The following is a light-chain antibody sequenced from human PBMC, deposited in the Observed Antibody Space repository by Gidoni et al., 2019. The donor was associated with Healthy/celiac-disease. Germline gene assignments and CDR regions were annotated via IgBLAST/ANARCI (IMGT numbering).Light chain of an antibody. CDR1: QSVSSN. V-gene: IGKV3-15*01. J-gene: IGKJ1*01. Sequence: PATLSVSLGERATLSCRASQSVSSNLDWYQQKPGQAPRLLIYGASTRESGIPARFSGSGSGTEFTLTISSLQSEDFAVYYCQQNNNWPKTFGQGTKVEIK. CDR3: QQNNNWPKT. CDR2: GAS.